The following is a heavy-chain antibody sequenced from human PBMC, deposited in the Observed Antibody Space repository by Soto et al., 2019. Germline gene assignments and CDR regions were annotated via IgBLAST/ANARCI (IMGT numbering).Heavy chain of an antibody. Sequence: GGSLRLSCAASGFIFRTYWMRLVRQVPGKDLVWVSRINNDGSSTDYADSVKGRFTISRDNAKDTLYLQMNSLRAEDAAIYYCARELTKNTANYGGLGAFDIWGQGTLVTVSS. V-gene: IGHV3-74*01. J-gene: IGHJ3*02. CDR3: ARELTKNTANYGGLGAFDI. CDR2: INNDGSST. CDR1: GFIFRTYW. D-gene: IGHD4-17*01.